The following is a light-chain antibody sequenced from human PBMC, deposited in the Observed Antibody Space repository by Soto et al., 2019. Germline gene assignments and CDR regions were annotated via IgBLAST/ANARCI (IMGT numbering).Light chain of an antibody. Sequence: QSVLPQPPSASAPPGQRVTISCSGGSSNIGDNPVNWYQHLPGAAPTLLIYNNNQRPSGVPDRFSGSKSGASASLAISGLRSEDEADYYCSTWDGTLDAYVFGTGTKLTVL. CDR2: NNN. V-gene: IGLV1-44*01. J-gene: IGLJ1*01. CDR1: SSNIGDNP. CDR3: STWDGTLDAYV.